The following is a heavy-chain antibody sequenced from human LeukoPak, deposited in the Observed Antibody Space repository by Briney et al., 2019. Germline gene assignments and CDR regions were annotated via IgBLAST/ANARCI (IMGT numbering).Heavy chain of an antibody. CDR3: VKGSNYDYYYYGMDV. V-gene: IGHV3-23*01. CDR2: ISGSGGST. D-gene: IGHD4-4*01. Sequence: GGSLRLSCAASGFTFSSYAMSWVRQAPGKGLEWVSAISGSGGSTYYADSVKGRFTISRDNSKNTLYLQMNSLRAEDTAVYYCVKGSNYDYYYYGMDVWGQGTTVTVSS. J-gene: IGHJ6*02. CDR1: GFTFSSYA.